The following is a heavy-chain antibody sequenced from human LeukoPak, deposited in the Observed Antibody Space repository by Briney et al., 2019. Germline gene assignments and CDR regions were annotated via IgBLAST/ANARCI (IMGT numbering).Heavy chain of an antibody. CDR1: GFTFSCYG. D-gene: IGHD3-9*01. Sequence: GGSLRLSCAASGFTFSCYGMHWVRQAPGKGLEWVAVISYDGSNKYYADSVKGRFTISRDNSKNTLYLQMNSLRAEDTAVYYCAKDRGDLRYFDWFEIYYWGQGTLVTVSS. V-gene: IGHV3-30*18. CDR2: ISYDGSNK. J-gene: IGHJ4*02. CDR3: AKDRGDLRYFDWFEIYY.